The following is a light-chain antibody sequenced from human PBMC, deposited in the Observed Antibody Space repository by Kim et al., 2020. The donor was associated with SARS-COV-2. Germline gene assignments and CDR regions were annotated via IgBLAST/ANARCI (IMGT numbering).Light chain of an antibody. CDR2: STN. J-gene: IGLJ3*02. Sequence: PGGKLTLTCASITGAVTSDNYPNWFQQKPGQAPRTLIYSTNVKLSWTPAHFSGSLLGGKAALTLSGVQPEDEADYYCLLYYGGQGVFGGGTQLTVL. CDR1: TGAVTSDNY. V-gene: IGLV7-43*01. CDR3: LLYYGGQGV.